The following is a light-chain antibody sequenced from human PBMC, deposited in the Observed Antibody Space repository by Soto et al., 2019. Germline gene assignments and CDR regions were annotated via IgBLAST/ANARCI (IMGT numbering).Light chain of an antibody. V-gene: IGKV1-6*01. CDR3: LQDYNYPYI. J-gene: IGKJ2*01. CDR1: QGIRTD. Sequence: AVQMTQSPSSLSASVGDRVTITCRASQGIRTDLGWYQQKPGKAPKRLIYAASSLQSGVPSRFSGSGSGTDFTLTISSLQPEDFATYYCLQDYNYPYIFGQGTKLEIK. CDR2: AAS.